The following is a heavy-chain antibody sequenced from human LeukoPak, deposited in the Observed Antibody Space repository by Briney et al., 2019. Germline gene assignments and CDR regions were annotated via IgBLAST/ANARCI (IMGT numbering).Heavy chain of an antibody. CDR3: AKPTYYYGSGSYFDY. Sequence: PGGSLRLSCSASGFTFSSYAMHWVRQAPGKGLEYVSAISSNGGSTYYADSVKGRFTISRDNSKNTLYLQMSSLRAEDTAVYYCAKPTYYYGSGSYFDYWGRGALLTVCS. D-gene: IGHD3-10*01. CDR1: GFTFSSYA. V-gene: IGHV3-64D*06. CDR2: ISSNGGST. J-gene: IGHJ4*02.